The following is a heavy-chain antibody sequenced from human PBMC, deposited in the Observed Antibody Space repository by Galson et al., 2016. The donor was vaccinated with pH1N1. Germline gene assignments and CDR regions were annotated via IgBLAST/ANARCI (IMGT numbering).Heavy chain of an antibody. Sequence: SLRLSCAASGFAFSNSGMHWVRQAPGKGLEWVALIWYDGSNKYYADSVKGRFTISRDNSKNTLYRQMNSLRAEDTAVYYCARSRDFSFDYWGQGALVTVAS. CDR1: GFAFSNSG. V-gene: IGHV3-33*01. CDR3: ARSRDFSFDY. D-gene: IGHD4-11*01. CDR2: IWYDGSNK. J-gene: IGHJ4*02.